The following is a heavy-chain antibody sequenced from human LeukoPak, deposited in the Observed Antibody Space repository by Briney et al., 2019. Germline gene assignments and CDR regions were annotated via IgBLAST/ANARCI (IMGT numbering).Heavy chain of an antibody. V-gene: IGHV1-69*13. Sequence: ASVKVSCEASGGTFSSYAISWVRQAPGQGLEWMGGIIPIFGTANYAQKFQGRVTITADESTSTAYMELGSLRSEDTAVYYCARGAITMVRGVIIAPEYPDYWGQGTLVTVSS. CDR2: IIPIFGTA. CDR3: ARGAITMVRGVIIAPEYPDY. D-gene: IGHD3-10*01. J-gene: IGHJ4*02. CDR1: GGTFSSYA.